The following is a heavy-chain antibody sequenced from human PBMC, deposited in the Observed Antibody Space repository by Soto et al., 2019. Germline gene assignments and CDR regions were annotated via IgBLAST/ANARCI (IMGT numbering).Heavy chain of an antibody. V-gene: IGHV4-4*02. CDR2: IYHSGST. D-gene: IGHD3-10*01. J-gene: IGHJ3*02. CDR3: VTNIWFNVDI. Sequence: QVQLQESGPGLVEPSGTLSLTCSISNDSITSDNWWSWVRPPLGKGLEWIGEIYHSGSTNYNPSLQSRVTISVDKSKNLFSLEVTSVTAADTAVYYCVTNIWFNVDIWGQGIMVTVYS. CDR1: NDSITSDNW.